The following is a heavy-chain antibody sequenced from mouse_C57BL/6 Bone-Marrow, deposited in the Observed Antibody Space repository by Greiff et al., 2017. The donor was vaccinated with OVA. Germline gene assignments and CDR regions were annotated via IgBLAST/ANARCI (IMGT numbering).Heavy chain of an antibody. CDR1: GYTFTSYW. Sequence: VQLQQPGAELVKPGASVKMSCKASGYTFTSYWITWVKQRPVQGLEWIGDIYPGSGSSNYNEKFKSKATLTVDTSSSTAYMQLSSLTSEDSAVYYCARQLRLGGRFAYWGQGTLVTVSA. V-gene: IGHV1-55*01. CDR2: IYPGSGSS. D-gene: IGHD3-2*02. J-gene: IGHJ3*01. CDR3: ARQLRLGGRFAY.